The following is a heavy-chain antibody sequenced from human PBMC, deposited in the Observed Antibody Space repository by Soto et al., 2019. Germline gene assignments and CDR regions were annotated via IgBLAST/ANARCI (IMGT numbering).Heavy chain of an antibody. D-gene: IGHD1-26*01. Sequence: SETLSLTCTVSGGSISSGDYYWSWIRQPPGKGLEWIGYIYYSGSTYYNPSLKSRVTISVDTSKNQFSLKLSSVTAADTAVYYCARDPPGEGAEDAFDIWGQGTMVTVSS. J-gene: IGHJ3*02. CDR2: IYYSGST. V-gene: IGHV4-30-4*01. CDR3: ARDPPGEGAEDAFDI. CDR1: GGSISSGDYY.